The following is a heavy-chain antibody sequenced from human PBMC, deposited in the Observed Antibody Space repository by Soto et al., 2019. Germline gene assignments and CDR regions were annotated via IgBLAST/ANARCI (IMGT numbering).Heavy chain of an antibody. D-gene: IGHD6-19*01. Sequence: ASVKVSCKASGFTFSSSAVQWVRQARGQPLEWIGWIVLGNGNTNYAQKFQQRVTITRDMSTSTAYMEVRSLTYEDTAVYYCATRIGNIGWYWLDTWGQGTLVTVSS. V-gene: IGHV1-58*01. J-gene: IGHJ5*02. CDR1: GFTFSSSA. CDR3: ATRIGNIGWYWLDT. CDR2: IVLGNGNT.